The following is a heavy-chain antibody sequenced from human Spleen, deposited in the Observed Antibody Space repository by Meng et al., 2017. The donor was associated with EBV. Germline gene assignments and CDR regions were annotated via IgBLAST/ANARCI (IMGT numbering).Heavy chain of an antibody. CDR1: GGSISISYW. Sequence: RPQLLNPSAPLSLTSAVSGGSISISYWWICVRQPPGMGLEWIGEVYHSGSTNYNPSLKSRVTISVDKSKNQFSLKLSSVSAADTAVYYCARQWELRGPINYWGQGTLVTVSS. CDR2: VYHSGST. J-gene: IGHJ4*02. V-gene: IGHV4-4*02. D-gene: IGHD1-26*01. CDR3: ARQWELRGPINY.